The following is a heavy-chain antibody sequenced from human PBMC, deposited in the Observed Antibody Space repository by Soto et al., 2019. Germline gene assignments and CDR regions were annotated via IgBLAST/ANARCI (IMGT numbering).Heavy chain of an antibody. V-gene: IGHV1-2*02. Sequence: ASVKVSGKTSGYVFTGYYLHWVRQAPGQGLEWMGWINCRSGGTTYTQKFQGRVTLTMDTSTSTAYMELSSLISDDTALYYCMRGASARDSSGYPYYFDPWGQGTLVTVSS. J-gene: IGHJ4*02. CDR3: MRGASARDSSGYPYYFDP. CDR1: GYVFTGYY. D-gene: IGHD3-22*01. CDR2: INCRSGGT.